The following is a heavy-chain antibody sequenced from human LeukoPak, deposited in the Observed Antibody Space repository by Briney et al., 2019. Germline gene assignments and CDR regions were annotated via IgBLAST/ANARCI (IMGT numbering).Heavy chain of an antibody. D-gene: IGHD1-26*01. CDR2: IKQDGAEK. V-gene: IGHV3-7*01. J-gene: IGHJ4*02. CDR3: ARVGAWDLQRVFEY. Sequence: GGSLRLSCAASGFRFGDYWMTWARHIPGKGLEWVANIKQDGAEKHYAESVEGRFIISRDNAKNSLYLEMDSLKVEDTAVYYCARVGAWDLQRVFEYWGQGTLVSVSS. CDR1: GFRFGDYW.